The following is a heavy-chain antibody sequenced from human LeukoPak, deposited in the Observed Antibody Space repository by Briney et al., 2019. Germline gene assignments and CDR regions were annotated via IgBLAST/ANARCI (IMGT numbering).Heavy chain of an antibody. V-gene: IGHV3-7*03. Sequence: GGSLRLSCEASGFIFTDYWMTWARQAPEKGLEWVANTNKDGSEKWYVDSVKGRFTISRDNAKNSLYLQMNSLKAGDTALYYCVRDGNDGLNDWEYWGQGALVTVSS. D-gene: IGHD1-1*01. CDR2: TNKDGSEK. CDR3: VRDGNDGLNDWEY. CDR1: GFIFTDYW. J-gene: IGHJ1*01.